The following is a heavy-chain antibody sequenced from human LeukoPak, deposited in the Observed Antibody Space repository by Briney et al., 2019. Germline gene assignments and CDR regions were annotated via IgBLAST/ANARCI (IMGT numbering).Heavy chain of an antibody. J-gene: IGHJ4*02. Sequence: ASVKVSCKASGYTFTSYGISWVRQAPGQRLEWMGWIHAVNDNRRFSQKFQDRVTFTGDTSASIVYMELSSLRSEDTAVYYCARDLNWGADFWGQGTLVTVSS. V-gene: IGHV1-3*01. CDR3: ARDLNWGADF. CDR2: IHAVNDNR. CDR1: GYTFTSYG. D-gene: IGHD1-26*01.